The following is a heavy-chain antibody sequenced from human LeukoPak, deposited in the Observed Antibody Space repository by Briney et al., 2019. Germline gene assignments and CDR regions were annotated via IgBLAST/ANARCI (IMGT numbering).Heavy chain of an antibody. V-gene: IGHV1-2*02. Sequence: ASVKVSCKASGYTFTGYYMHWVRQAPGQGLEWMGWINPNSGGTNYAQKFQGRVTMTRDTSISTAYMELSRLRSDDTAVYYCARAYIAVAGKGNYMDVWGKGTTVTISS. D-gene: IGHD6-19*01. CDR1: GYTFTGYY. CDR3: ARAYIAVAGKGNYMDV. J-gene: IGHJ6*03. CDR2: INPNSGGT.